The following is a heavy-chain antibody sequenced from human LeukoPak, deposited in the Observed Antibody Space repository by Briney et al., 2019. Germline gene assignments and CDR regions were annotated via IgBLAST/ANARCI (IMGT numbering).Heavy chain of an antibody. CDR3: VGAGGVAATQLGYFDY. CDR2: INTNSGGT. CDR1: GYTFTGYY. D-gene: IGHD2-15*01. Sequence: AAVKVSCKASGYTFTGYYMHWVRQAPGQGLEWMGWINTNSGGTNYAQKFQGRVTMTRDTSISTAYMELSRLRSDDTAVYYCVGAGGVAATQLGYFDYWGQGTLVTVSS. V-gene: IGHV1-2*02. J-gene: IGHJ4*02.